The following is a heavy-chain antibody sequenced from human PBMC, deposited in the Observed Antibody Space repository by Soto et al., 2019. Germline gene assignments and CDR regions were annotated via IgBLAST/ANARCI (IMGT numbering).Heavy chain of an antibody. V-gene: IGHV4-34*01. D-gene: IGHD2-2*01. CDR1: GGSFSGYY. J-gene: IGHJ6*03. Sequence: SETLSLTCAVYGGSFSGYYWSWIRQPPGKGLEWIGEINHSGSTNYNPSLKSRVTISVDTSKNQFSLKLSSVTAADTAVYYCSRGLLSPCSSTSCYGRYYYYYYYMDVWGKGTTVTVSS. CDR2: INHSGST. CDR3: SRGLLSPCSSTSCYGRYYYYYYYMDV.